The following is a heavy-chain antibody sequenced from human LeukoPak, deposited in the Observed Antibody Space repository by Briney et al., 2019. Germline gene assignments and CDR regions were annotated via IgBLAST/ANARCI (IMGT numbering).Heavy chain of an antibody. CDR3: AKDGGFWSDYSYFDY. Sequence: GGSLRLSCAASGFTFSTYTMSWVRQAPGKGLEWVSAISGSGGNTDYADSVKGRFTISRDNAKNLLYLQMNSLRAEDTAVYFCAKDGGFWSDYSYFDYWGQGTQVTVSS. D-gene: IGHD3-3*01. CDR2: ISGSGGNT. CDR1: GFTFSTYT. J-gene: IGHJ4*02. V-gene: IGHV3-23*01.